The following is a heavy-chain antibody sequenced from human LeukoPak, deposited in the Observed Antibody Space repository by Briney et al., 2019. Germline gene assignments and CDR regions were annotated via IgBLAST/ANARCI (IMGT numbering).Heavy chain of an antibody. CDR2: IKQDGSEK. J-gene: IGHJ4*02. Sequence: QPGGSMRLSCAASGFTFSSYWMSWVRQAPGKGLEWVANIKQDGSEKYYVDFVKGRFTISRDNAKNSLYLQMNSLRAEDTAVYYCARDSWSGCLDYWGQGTLVTVSS. V-gene: IGHV3-7*01. CDR1: GFTFSSYW. D-gene: IGHD3-3*01. CDR3: ARDSWSGCLDY.